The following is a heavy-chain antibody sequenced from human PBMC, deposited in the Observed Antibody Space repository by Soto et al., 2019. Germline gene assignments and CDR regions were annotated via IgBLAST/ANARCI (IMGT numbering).Heavy chain of an antibody. Sequence: QVQLVESGGGVVQPGRSLRLSCAASGFFFSSYGLFWVRQAPGKGLESVTFISHDGSNKKYADSVKGRFTISRDNSKNTLYLQINDLRSEDSAMYYCARAGIWWDIFRPFDQWGQGTLVTVSS. J-gene: IGHJ4*02. CDR3: ARAGIWWDIFRPFDQ. CDR2: ISHDGSNK. D-gene: IGHD5-12*01. V-gene: IGHV3-30-3*01. CDR1: GFFFSSYG.